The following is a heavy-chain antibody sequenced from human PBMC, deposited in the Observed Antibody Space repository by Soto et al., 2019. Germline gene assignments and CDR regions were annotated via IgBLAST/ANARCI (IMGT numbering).Heavy chain of an antibody. V-gene: IGHV3-30*18. J-gene: IGHJ5*02. CDR2: ISYDGSNK. D-gene: IGHD5-12*01. Sequence: QVLVVESGGGVVQPGGSLTLSCVGSGFTLNSHGMHWVRQAPGKGLEWVAVISYDGSNKYYEESVKGRFTISRDNSRNTVYLQLNSLRAEDTALYYCAQDRTAILAEVSWLESWGQGTLITVSA. CDR3: AQDRTAILAEVSWLES. CDR1: GFTLNSHG.